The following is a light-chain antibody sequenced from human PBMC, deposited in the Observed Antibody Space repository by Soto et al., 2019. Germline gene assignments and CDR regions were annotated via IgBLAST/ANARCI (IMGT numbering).Light chain of an antibody. Sequence: VLTQSPATLSLSPVERPTLSCRASLNVNSYLAWYQQKPGQAPRLLIYGASTRATGIPDRFSGSGSGTDFTLTIMRLEPEDFAVYYCQYYGTSSWTFGQGTKVDIK. CDR2: GAS. V-gene: IGKV3-20*01. CDR3: QYYGTSSWT. J-gene: IGKJ1*01. CDR1: LNVNSY.